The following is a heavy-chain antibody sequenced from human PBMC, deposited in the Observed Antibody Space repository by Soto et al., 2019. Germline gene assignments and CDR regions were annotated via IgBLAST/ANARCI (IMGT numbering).Heavy chain of an antibody. CDR3: ARFPECWSGYNYYYYGMEV. CDR1: GYTFTSYD. V-gene: IGHV1-8*01. J-gene: IGHJ6*02. D-gene: IGHD3-3*01. Sequence: GASVKVSCKASGYTFTSYDINWVRQATGQGLEWMGWMNPNSGNTGYAQKFQGRVTMTRNTSISTAYMELSSLRSEDTAVYYCARFPECWSGYNYYYYGMEVWGRGTRVRVSS. CDR2: MNPNSGNT.